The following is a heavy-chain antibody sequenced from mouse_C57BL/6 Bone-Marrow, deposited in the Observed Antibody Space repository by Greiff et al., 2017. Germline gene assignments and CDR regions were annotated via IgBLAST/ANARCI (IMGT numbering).Heavy chain of an antibody. CDR2: IYPRSGST. Sequence: VQLQQSGAELARPGASVKLSCKASGYTFTSYGISWVKQRPGQGLEWIGEIYPRSGSTYYNEKFKGKATLTADKSSSTAYMELRSLTSEDSAVYFCARSSGQRFAYWGQGTLVTVSA. CDR3: ARSSGQRFAY. V-gene: IGHV1-81*01. J-gene: IGHJ3*01. CDR1: GYTFTSYG. D-gene: IGHD3-2*02.